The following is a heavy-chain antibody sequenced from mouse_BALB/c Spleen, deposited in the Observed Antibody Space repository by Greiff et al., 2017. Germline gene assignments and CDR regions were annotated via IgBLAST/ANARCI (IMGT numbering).Heavy chain of an antibody. V-gene: IGHV6-6*02. CDR1: GFTFSNYW. CDR2: IRLKSNNYAT. CDR3: TSPPTATYAMDY. D-gene: IGHD1-2*01. Sequence: LQQSGGGLVQPGGSMKLSCVASGFTFSNYWMNWVRQSPEKGLEWVAEIRLKSNNYATHYAESVKGRFTISRDDSKSSVYLQMNNLRAEDTGIYYCTSPPTATYAMDYWGQGTSVTVSS. J-gene: IGHJ4*01.